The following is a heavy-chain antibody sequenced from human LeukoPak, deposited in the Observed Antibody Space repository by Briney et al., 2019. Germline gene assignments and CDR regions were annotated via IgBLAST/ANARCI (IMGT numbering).Heavy chain of an antibody. CDR2: INHSGST. Sequence: SETLSLTCAVYGGSFSGYYWSWIRQPPGKGLEWIGEINHSGSTNYNPSLKSRVTISVDTSKNQFSLKLSSVTAADTAVYYCARQQFRDAFDIWGQGTMVTVSS. D-gene: IGHD6-13*01. CDR1: GGSFSGYY. CDR3: ARQQFRDAFDI. V-gene: IGHV4-34*01. J-gene: IGHJ3*02.